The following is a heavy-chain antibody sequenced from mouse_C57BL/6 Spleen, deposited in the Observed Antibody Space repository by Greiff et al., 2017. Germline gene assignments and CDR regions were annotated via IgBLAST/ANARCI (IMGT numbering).Heavy chain of an antibody. CDR1: GYSFTGYY. CDR3: ARAVVGDY. V-gene: IGHV1-42*01. D-gene: IGHD1-1*01. J-gene: IGHJ2*01. CDR2: INPSTGGT. Sequence: EVQLQESGPELVKPGASVKISCKASGYSFTGYYMNWVKQSPEKSLEWIGEINPSTGGTTYNQKFKAKATLTVDKSSSTAYMQLKSLTSEDSAVYYGARAVVGDYWGQGTTLTVSS.